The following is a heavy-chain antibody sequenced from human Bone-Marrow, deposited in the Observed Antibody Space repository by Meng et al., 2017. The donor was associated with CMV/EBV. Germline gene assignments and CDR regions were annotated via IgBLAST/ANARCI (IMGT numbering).Heavy chain of an antibody. CDR3: AKDFATVAGHAIDY. Sequence: GGSLRLSCAASGFTFSSYWMHWVRQAPGKGLVWVSRINSDGSSTSYADSVKGRFTISRDNAKNTLYLQMNSLRAEDTALYYCAKDFATVAGHAIDYWGQGTLVTIYS. CDR2: INSDGSST. V-gene: IGHV3-74*01. CDR1: GFTFSSYW. J-gene: IGHJ4*02. D-gene: IGHD6-19*01.